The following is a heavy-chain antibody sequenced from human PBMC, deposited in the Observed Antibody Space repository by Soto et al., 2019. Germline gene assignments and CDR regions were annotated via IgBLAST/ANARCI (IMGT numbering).Heavy chain of an antibody. CDR3: ARRFLEWGDAFDV. CDR2: IFHTGAT. V-gene: IGHV4-28*01. J-gene: IGHJ3*01. D-gene: IGHD3-3*01. CDR1: GSSVTDSDW. Sequence: QVHLQESGPGLVRPSDTLSLTCVVSGSSVTDSDWWVWIRQPPGKGLEWVGSIFHTGATYSNPSLKNQVSLSVDKSKNHFSLRLTSATAVDTAVYFCARRFLEWGDAFDVWGQGALVTVSS.